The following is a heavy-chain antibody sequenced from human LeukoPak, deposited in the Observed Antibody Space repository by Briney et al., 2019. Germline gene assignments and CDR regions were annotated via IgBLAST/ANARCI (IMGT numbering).Heavy chain of an antibody. J-gene: IGHJ4*02. CDR1: GFTFEDYA. D-gene: IGHD3-22*01. CDR3: ASGYYDSSGYYTDY. CDR2: ISSSGSTI. Sequence: GGSLRLSCAASGFTFEDYAMHWVRQPPGKGLEWVSYISSSGSTIYYADSVKGRFTISRDNAKNSLYLQMNSLRAEDTAVYYCASGYYDSSGYYTDYWGQGTLVTVSS. V-gene: IGHV3-48*03.